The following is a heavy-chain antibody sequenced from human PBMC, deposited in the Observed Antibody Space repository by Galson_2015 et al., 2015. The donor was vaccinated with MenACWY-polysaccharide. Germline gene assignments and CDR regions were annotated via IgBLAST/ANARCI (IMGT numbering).Heavy chain of an antibody. Sequence: SLRLSCAASGFTFSSYAMSWVRQAPGKGLEWVSGVSASGGSTVYTDSAKGRFTMSRDNAQNSLFLQMSNLRAEDTAVYYCARLFGGVTTYDYWGQGTLVTVSS. CDR2: VSASGGST. D-gene: IGHD3-16*01. J-gene: IGHJ4*02. V-gene: IGHV3-23*01. CDR3: ARLFGGVTTYDY. CDR1: GFTFSSYA.